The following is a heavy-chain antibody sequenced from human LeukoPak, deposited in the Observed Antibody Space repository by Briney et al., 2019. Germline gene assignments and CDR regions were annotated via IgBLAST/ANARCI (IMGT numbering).Heavy chain of an antibody. CDR1: GYTFTGYY. V-gene: IGHV1-2*02. CDR3: ARCPGGYNWFDP. Sequence: ASVKVSCKASGYTFTGYYLHWVRQAPGQGLEWMGWINPNSGGTNYAQKFQGRVTLTRDTSISTAYMDLSSLISDDTAVYYCARCPGGYNWFDPWGQGTLVTVSS. J-gene: IGHJ5*02. CDR2: INPNSGGT. D-gene: IGHD3-10*01.